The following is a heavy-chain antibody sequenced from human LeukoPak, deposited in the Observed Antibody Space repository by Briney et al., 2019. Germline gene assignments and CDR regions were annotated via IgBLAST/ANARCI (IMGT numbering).Heavy chain of an antibody. Sequence: GGSLRLSCAASGFTFSSYAMHWVRQAPGKGLEWVAVISYDGSNKYYADSVKGRFTISRDNSKNTLYLQMNSLRAEDTAVYYCAKALRPLRPVGAFDIWGQGTMVTVSS. CDR1: GFTFSSYA. J-gene: IGHJ3*02. CDR3: AKALRPLRPVGAFDI. V-gene: IGHV3-30-3*01. D-gene: IGHD1-26*01. CDR2: ISYDGSNK.